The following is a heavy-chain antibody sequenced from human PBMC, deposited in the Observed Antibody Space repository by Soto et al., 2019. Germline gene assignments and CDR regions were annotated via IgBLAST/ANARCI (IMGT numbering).Heavy chain of an antibody. Sequence: GGSLRLSCEASGLTFRSYAMHGVRQAPGKGLEGVAVISYDGSNKYYADSVKGRFTISRENSKNTLYLQMNSLRAEDTAVYYCARAPNGIAVAAHIGYWGQGTLVTVSS. V-gene: IGHV3-30-3*01. CDR2: ISYDGSNK. D-gene: IGHD2-21*01. CDR3: ARAPNGIAVAAHIGY. J-gene: IGHJ4*02. CDR1: GLTFRSYA.